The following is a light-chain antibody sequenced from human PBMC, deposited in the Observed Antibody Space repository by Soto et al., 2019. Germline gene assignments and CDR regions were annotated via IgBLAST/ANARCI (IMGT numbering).Light chain of an antibody. CDR2: DAS. CDR1: QSVSSY. CDR3: QQGGT. J-gene: IGKJ4*01. V-gene: IGKV3-11*01. Sequence: EIVLTQSPATLSLSPGERATLSCRASQSVSSYLAWYQQKPGQAPRLLFYDASNRATGIPARFSGSGSGTDFILTISSLEPEDSAVYYCQQGGTFGGETKVEIK.